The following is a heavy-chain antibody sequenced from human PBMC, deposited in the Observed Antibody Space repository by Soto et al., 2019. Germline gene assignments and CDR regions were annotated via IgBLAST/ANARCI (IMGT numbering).Heavy chain of an antibody. CDR2: VKSKTDGGTT. Sequence: EVHLVESGGGLLKPGGSLRLSCAASGFTFSNAWMNWVRQAPGKGLEWVGRVKSKTDGGTTENDAPVKGRFTISRDDSKNTLYLQMNSLKTEDTAVYYCTTKDFGNVAVAGASYLFDYWGQGTLVTVSS. CDR3: TTKDFGNVAVAGASYLFDY. CDR1: GFTFSNAW. D-gene: IGHD6-19*01. J-gene: IGHJ4*02. V-gene: IGHV3-15*07.